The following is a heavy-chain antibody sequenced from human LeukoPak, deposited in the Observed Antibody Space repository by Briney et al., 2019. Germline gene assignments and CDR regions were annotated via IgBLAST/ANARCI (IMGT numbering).Heavy chain of an antibody. V-gene: IGHV3-30-3*01. CDR2: ITYDGSNK. Sequence: QTGGSLRLSCAASGFTFSSNAMHWVRQAPGKGLEWVAVITYDGSNKYYADSVKGRFTISRDNSKNTLYLQMNSLRAEDTAVYYCARSPVAARRTGYYLDYWGQGTLVTVSS. CDR1: GFTFSSNA. CDR3: ARSPVAARRTGYYLDY. D-gene: IGHD6-6*01. J-gene: IGHJ4*02.